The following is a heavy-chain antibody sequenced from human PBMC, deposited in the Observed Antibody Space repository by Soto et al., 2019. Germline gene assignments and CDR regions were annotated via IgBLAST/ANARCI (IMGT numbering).Heavy chain of an antibody. CDR1: GFTFSSYA. CDR3: ANSGGGYSYGRFDY. Sequence: GGSLRLSCAASGFTFSSYAMSWVRQAPGKGLEWVSAISGSGGSTYYADSVKGRFTISRDNSKNTLYLQMNSLRAEDTAVYYCANSGGGYSYGRFDYWGQGTLVTVSS. D-gene: IGHD5-18*01. V-gene: IGHV3-23*01. CDR2: ISGSGGST. J-gene: IGHJ4*02.